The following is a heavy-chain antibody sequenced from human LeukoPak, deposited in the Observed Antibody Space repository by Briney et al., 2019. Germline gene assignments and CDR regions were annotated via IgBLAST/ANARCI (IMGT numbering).Heavy chain of an antibody. J-gene: IGHJ4*02. D-gene: IGHD2-2*03. CDR3: AKDLGWIFDY. CDR1: GFTFSSYG. CDR2: ISYDGSNK. Sequence: GGSLRLSCAASGFTFSSYGMHWVRQAPGKGLEWVAVISYDGSNKYYADSVKGRFAISRDNSKNTLYLQMNSLRAEDTAVYYCAKDLGWIFDYWGQGTLVTVSS. V-gene: IGHV3-30*18.